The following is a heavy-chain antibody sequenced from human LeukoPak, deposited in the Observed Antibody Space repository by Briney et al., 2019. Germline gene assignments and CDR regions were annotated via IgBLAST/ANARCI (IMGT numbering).Heavy chain of an antibody. CDR3: ARGGTGDPGVDY. CDR1: GGSIRHYY. Sequence: SVTLSLTCTVSGGSIRHYYWNWIRRPPGKGLEWIGYIYYSGTTKYKSSLESLITISVDTSKNQFSLKLRSVTAADTAVYYCARGGTGDPGVDYWGQGTLVTVSS. V-gene: IGHV4-59*01. D-gene: IGHD7-27*01. J-gene: IGHJ4*02. CDR2: IYYSGTT.